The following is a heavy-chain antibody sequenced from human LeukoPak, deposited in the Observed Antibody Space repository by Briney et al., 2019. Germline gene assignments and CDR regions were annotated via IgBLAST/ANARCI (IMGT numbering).Heavy chain of an antibody. V-gene: IGHV1-46*01. CDR3: ARGGLDGYYFDY. Sequence: ASVKVSCKASGYTFISFYMHWVRQAPGQGLEWMGIINPSGGNTNYAQKFQGRVTMTRDTSTSTVYMELSSLRSEDTAVYYCARGGLDGYYFDYRGQGTLVTVSS. CDR1: GYTFISFY. J-gene: IGHJ4*02. CDR2: INPSGGNT. D-gene: IGHD6-13*01.